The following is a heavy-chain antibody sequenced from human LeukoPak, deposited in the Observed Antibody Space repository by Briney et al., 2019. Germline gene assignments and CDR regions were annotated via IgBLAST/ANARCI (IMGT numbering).Heavy chain of an antibody. J-gene: IGHJ4*02. D-gene: IGHD6-13*01. Sequence: AAVKVSFKASGYIFTTYVISWVRQAPGQGLEWMGWIGVYIGNTKYAQDFQGRVTMTTDTSTTTAYVALRGLRSDDTAVYYCARDDGGRVFDYWGQGTLVTVSS. V-gene: IGHV1-18*01. CDR2: IGVYIGNT. CDR3: ARDDGGRVFDY. CDR1: GYIFTTYV.